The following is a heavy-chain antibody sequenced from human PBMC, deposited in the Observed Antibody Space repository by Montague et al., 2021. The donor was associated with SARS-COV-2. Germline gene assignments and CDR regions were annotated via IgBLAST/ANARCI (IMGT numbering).Heavy chain of an antibody. CDR3: ASSYYDGSGTYGYNYYLDV. Sequence: SETLSLTCTVSGGSVSSCPYYWGWIRQPPGRGLEWVGSISYSGRTYFSPSLMSRLTISVDSSENQISLRLSSVTAADTAVYYCASSYYDGSGTYGYNYYLDVWGKGTTVTVSS. CDR2: ISYSGRT. J-gene: IGHJ6*03. D-gene: IGHD3-10*01. CDR1: GGSVSSCPYY. V-gene: IGHV4-39*01.